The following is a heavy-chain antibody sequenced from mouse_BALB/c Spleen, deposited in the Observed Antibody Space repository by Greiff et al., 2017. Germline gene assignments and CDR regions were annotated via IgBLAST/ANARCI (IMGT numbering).Heavy chain of an antibody. D-gene: IGHD1-1*01. CDR3: ARTDYYGSSYVGAMDY. J-gene: IGHJ4*01. CDR2: IDPANGNT. V-gene: IGHV14-3*02. CDR1: GFNIKDTY. Sequence: VQLKQSGAELVKPGASVKLSCTASGFNIKDTYMHWVKQRPEQGLEWIGRIDPANGNTKYDPKFQGKATITADTSSNTAYLQLSSLTSEDTAVYYCARTDYYGSSYVGAMDYWGQGTSVTVSS.